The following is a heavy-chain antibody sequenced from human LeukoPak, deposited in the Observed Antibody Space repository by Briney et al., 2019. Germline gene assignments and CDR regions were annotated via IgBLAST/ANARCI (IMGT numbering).Heavy chain of an antibody. CDR2: IYHSGST. CDR3: ARDVPPLMVYASPNWFDP. CDR1: GYSISSGYY. V-gene: IGHV4-38-2*02. Sequence: SETLSLTCTVSGYSISSGYYWGWIRQPPGKGLEWIGSIYHSGSTYYNPSLKSRVTISVDTSKNQFSLKLSSVTAADTAVYYCARDVPPLMVYASPNWFDPWGQGTLVTVSS. J-gene: IGHJ5*02. D-gene: IGHD2-8*01.